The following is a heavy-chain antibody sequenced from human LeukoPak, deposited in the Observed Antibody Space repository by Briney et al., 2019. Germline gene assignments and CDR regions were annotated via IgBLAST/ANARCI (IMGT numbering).Heavy chain of an antibody. CDR1: GYTFTSYA. D-gene: IGHD3-10*01. V-gene: IGHV1-3*01. Sequence: ASVKVSCKASGYTFTSYAMHWVRQAPGQRLEWMGWINAGNGNTKYSQKFQGRVTITRDTSASTAYMELSSLRSEDTAVYYCARGPNRSGSYYNGYNWFDPWGQGTLVTVSS. CDR2: INAGNGNT. J-gene: IGHJ5*02. CDR3: ARGPNRSGSYYNGYNWFDP.